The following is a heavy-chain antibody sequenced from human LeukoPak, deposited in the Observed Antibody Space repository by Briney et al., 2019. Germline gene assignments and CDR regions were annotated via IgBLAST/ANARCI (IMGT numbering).Heavy chain of an antibody. V-gene: IGHV1-2*02. J-gene: IGHJ3*02. D-gene: IGHD6-19*01. CDR1: GYTFTFYY. CDR3: ARRYSSGWYDAFDI. CDR2: INPNSGDT. Sequence: ASVKVSCKASGYTFTFYYMHWVRQAPGQGLEWMGWINPNSGDTHYAQKLQGRVTMTSETSISTAYMELSRLRSDDTDVYYCARRYSSGWYDAFDIWGQGTMVTVSS.